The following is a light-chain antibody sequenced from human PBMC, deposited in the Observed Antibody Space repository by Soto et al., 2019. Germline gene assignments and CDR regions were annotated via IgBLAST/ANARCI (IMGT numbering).Light chain of an antibody. CDR3: QQYNSYST. CDR1: QSISSW. Sequence: DIQMTQSPSTLSASVGDRVTITCRASQSISSWLAWYQQKPGKAPNLLIYKASTLESGVPSRFSGSGSGTEFTLTISSLQPDDVATYYCQQYNSYSTFGQGTKLEIK. V-gene: IGKV1-5*03. J-gene: IGKJ2*01. CDR2: KAS.